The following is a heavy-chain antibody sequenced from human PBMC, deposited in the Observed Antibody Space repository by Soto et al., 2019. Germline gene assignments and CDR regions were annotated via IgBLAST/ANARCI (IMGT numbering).Heavy chain of an antibody. D-gene: IGHD6-25*01. V-gene: IGHV5-51*01. CDR3: VSHSLLSGSLAAAGTRYYSYGMDV. Sequence: GESLKISCKGSGYTFTTYWIGWVRQMPGKGLEWMGIIYPGDSDTKYSPSFQGQVTISADKSISTAYLQWSSLKASDTAMYFCVSHSLLSGSLAAAGTRYYSYGMDVWGQGTTVTVSS. J-gene: IGHJ6*02. CDR2: IYPGDSDT. CDR1: GYTFTTYW.